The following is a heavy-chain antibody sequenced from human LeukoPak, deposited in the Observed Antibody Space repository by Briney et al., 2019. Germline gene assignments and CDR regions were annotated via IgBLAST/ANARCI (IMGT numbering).Heavy chain of an antibody. CDR3: ARREDSPAGGIFDY. CDR2: IYSSRTT. Sequence: GSLRLGCSASGFTVSSNYMSWVRQAPGKGLEWIGNIYSSRTTFYNPSLKSRVTISVDTSKNQFSLKLNSVTAADTAVYFCARREDSPAGGIFDYWGQGTLVTVSS. D-gene: IGHD3-16*01. J-gene: IGHJ4*02. V-gene: IGHV4-59*04. CDR1: GFTVSSNY.